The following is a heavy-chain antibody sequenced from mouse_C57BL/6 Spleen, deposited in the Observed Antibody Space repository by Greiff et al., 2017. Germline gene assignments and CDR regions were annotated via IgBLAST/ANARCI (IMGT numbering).Heavy chain of an antibody. D-gene: IGHD3-2*02. CDR3: TTGSSGYQYYFDD. Sequence: VQLQQSGAELVRPGASVKLSCTASGFNIKDDYMHWVKQRPEQGLEWIGWIDPENGDTEYASKFQGKATITADTSSNTAYLQLSSLTSEDTAVYYCTTGSSGYQYYFDDWGQGTTLTVSS. V-gene: IGHV14-4*01. CDR1: GFNIKDDY. CDR2: IDPENGDT. J-gene: IGHJ2*01.